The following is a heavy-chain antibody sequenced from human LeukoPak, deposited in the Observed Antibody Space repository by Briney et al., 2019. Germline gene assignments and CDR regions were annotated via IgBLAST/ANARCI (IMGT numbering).Heavy chain of an antibody. D-gene: IGHD6-6*01. CDR2: INPNSGGT. CDR3: ASAPIAAHEFWFDP. Sequence: ASVKVSCKASGYTFTGYYMHWVRQAPGQGLEWMGWINPNSGGTNYAQKFQGRVTMTRDTSISTAYMELSRLRSDDTAVYYCASAPIAAHEFWFDPWGQGTLVTVSS. J-gene: IGHJ5*02. V-gene: IGHV1-2*02. CDR1: GYTFTGYY.